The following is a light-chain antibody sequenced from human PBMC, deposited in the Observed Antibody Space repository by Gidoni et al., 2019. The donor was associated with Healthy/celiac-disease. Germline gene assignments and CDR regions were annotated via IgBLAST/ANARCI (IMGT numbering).Light chain of an antibody. V-gene: IGKV1-39*01. J-gene: IGKJ4*01. Sequence: DIQITQSPSSLSASVGDRVTITCRASQRISSYLNWYQQKPGKAPKLLIYAASSLQSGVPSRFSGSGSGTDVTLTISSLQPEDFATYYCQQSYSTPQLTFGGGTKVEFK. CDR2: AAS. CDR1: QRISSY. CDR3: QQSYSTPQLT.